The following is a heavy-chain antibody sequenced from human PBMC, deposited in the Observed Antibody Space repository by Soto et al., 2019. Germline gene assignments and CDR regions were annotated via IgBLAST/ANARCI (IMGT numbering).Heavy chain of an antibody. V-gene: IGHV4-31*03. CDR1: GGSISSGGYY. CDR2: IYYSGST. D-gene: IGHD2-15*01. CDR3: ARGSGGSPYNWFDP. J-gene: IGHJ5*02. Sequence: QVQLQESGPGLVKPSQTLSLTCTVSGGSISSGGYYWSWIRQPPGKGLEWIGYIYYSGSTYYNPSIKSRVTISVDTSKNQVSLKLSYVTAADTAVYYCARGSGGSPYNWFDPWGQGTLVTVSA.